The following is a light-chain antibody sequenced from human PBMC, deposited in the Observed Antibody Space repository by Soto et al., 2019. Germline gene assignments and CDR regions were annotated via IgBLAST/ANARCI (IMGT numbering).Light chain of an antibody. CDR2: AAS. CDR1: QGISHY. Sequence: AIRMTQSPSSFSASTGDRVTITCRASQGISHYLAWYQQKPGKAPKLLIYAASTLQSGVPSRFSGSGSATDFTHTIGCLQSEDFATYHCQQYYSYPYTFGQGTKREIK. V-gene: IGKV1-8*01. J-gene: IGKJ2*01. CDR3: QQYYSYPYT.